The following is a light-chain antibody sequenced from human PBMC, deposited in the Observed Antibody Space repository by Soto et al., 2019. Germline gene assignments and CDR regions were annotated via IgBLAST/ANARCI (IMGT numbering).Light chain of an antibody. V-gene: IGKV3-11*01. CDR1: QSASGY. Sequence: EIVVTQSPDTQSLSPGERATLSCRASQSASGYLAWYQEKPGQAPSLLIYDASKRATGIPARFSGSGSGTDFILTISRLEPEDLEVYYCQGCSKWPPKVGQGTKEEIK. CDR3: QGCSKWPPK. J-gene: IGKJ1*01. CDR2: DAS.